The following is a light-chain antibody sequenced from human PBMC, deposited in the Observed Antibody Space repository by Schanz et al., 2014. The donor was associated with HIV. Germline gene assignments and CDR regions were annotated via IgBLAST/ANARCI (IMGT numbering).Light chain of an antibody. Sequence: QSVLTQPPSVSGAPGQRVTISCTGSSSTIGAGYDVHWYQQLPGTAPKLLIYGNNNRPSGVPDRFSGSKSGTSASLAITGLQADDEADYYCQSYDSSLRASVFGGGTKVTVL. CDR3: QSYDSSLRASV. CDR2: GNN. J-gene: IGLJ3*02. V-gene: IGLV1-40*01. CDR1: SSTIGAGYD.